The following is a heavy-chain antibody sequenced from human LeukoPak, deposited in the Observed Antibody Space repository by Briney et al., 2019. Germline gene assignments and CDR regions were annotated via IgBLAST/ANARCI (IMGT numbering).Heavy chain of an antibody. J-gene: IGHJ4*02. D-gene: IGHD2-15*01. Sequence: SETLSLTCTLSNDYIKDYYWSWIRQPAGKGLEWIGRVSQWNTNYNPSPMSRVTMSVQASKNQFSLKLNSATAADTAVYYCARQGSDSFFDSWGLGILVTVSS. CDR2: VSQWNT. CDR1: NDYIKDYY. V-gene: IGHV4-4*07. CDR3: ARQGSDSFFDS.